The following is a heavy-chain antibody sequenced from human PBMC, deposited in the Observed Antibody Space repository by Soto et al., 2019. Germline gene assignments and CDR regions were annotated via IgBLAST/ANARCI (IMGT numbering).Heavy chain of an antibody. CDR2: INAGNGNT. CDR3: ARELSRQLAHFRY. J-gene: IGHJ4*02. Sequence: ASVKVSCKASGYTFTSYAMHWVRQAPGQRLEWMGWINAGNGNTKYSQKFQGRVTITRDTSASTAYMELSSLRPEDTAVYYCARELSRQLAHFRYWGQGTLVTVSS. CDR1: GYTFTSYA. D-gene: IGHD6-6*01. V-gene: IGHV1-3*01.